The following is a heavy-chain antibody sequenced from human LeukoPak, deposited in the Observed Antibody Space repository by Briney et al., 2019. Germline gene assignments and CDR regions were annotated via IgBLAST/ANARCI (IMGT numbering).Heavy chain of an antibody. Sequence: WASVNVSCKASGYTFTSYGMSWVRQAPGQALEWMGGISAYNGNTNYEQTLQGRVTMTADTSTSTDYMELRSLRSADTAVYYCARGGSSGEWFSHLDYWGQGTLVTVSS. CDR2: ISAYNGNT. CDR3: ARGGSSGEWFSHLDY. V-gene: IGHV1-18*01. J-gene: IGHJ4*02. CDR1: GYTFTSYG. D-gene: IGHD3-3*01.